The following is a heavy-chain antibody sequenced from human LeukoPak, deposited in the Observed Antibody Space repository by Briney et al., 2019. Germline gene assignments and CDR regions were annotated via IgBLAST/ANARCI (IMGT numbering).Heavy chain of an antibody. J-gene: IGHJ3*02. CDR3: AIPDRRYGDAFDI. CDR1: GFTFSDYY. V-gene: IGHV3-11*04. CDR2: ISSSGSAR. D-gene: IGHD3-9*01. Sequence: PGGPLRLSCAASGFTFSDYYMSWIRQAPGKGLEWVSYISSSGSARYYVDSVKGRFTISRDNAKNSLYLQMNSLRAEDTAVYYCAIPDRRYGDAFDIWGQGTMVTVSS.